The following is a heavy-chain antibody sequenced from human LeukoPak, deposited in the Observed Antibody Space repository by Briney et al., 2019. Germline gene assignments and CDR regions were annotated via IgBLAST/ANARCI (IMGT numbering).Heavy chain of an antibody. D-gene: IGHD3-22*01. CDR1: GFTFSHYA. CDR3: ASHFDSSGFYYFDY. V-gene: IGHV3-23*01. J-gene: IGHJ4*02. CDR2: ISGSGSST. Sequence: GGSLRLSCAASGFTFSHYAMSWVRQAPGKGLEWVSTISGSGSSTYYADSVKGRFTISRDNSEENTLYLQMYSLRAEDTAVYYCASHFDSSGFYYFDYWGQGTLVTVSS.